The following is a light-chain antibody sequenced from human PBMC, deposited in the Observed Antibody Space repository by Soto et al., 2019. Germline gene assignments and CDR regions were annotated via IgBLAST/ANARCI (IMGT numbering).Light chain of an antibody. V-gene: IGLV1-36*01. CDR3: AAWDDILNGWV. J-gene: IGLJ3*02. Sequence: QSVLTQPPSVSEAPRQRVTISCSGSTSNIGKNAVNWYQQLPGKVPKVPIYFDDVLPSGVSDRFSGSKSGTSASLAISGLQSEDEADYYCAAWDDILNGWVFGGGTKLTVL. CDR1: TSNIGKNA. CDR2: FDD.